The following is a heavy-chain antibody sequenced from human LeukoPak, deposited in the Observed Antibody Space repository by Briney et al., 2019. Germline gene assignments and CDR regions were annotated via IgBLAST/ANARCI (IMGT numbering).Heavy chain of an antibody. CDR3: ARGYCSSISCYSHYYYMDV. D-gene: IGHD2-2*01. J-gene: IGHJ6*03. V-gene: IGHV3-53*01. CDR2: IYSGGST. CDR1: GFTVSSNY. Sequence: PGGSLRLSCAASGFTVSSNYMSWVRQAPGKGLEWVSVIYSGGSTYYADSVKGRFTISRDNSKNTLYLQMNSLRAEDTAAYYCARGYCSSISCYSHYYYMDVWGKGTTVTVSS.